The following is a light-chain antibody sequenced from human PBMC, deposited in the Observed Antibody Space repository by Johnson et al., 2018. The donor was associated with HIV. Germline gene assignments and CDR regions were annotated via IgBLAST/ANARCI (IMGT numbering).Light chain of an antibody. CDR3: GTWDSSLSAV. J-gene: IGLJ1*01. CDR2: DNN. CDR1: SSNIGNSY. V-gene: IGLV1-51*01. Sequence: QPVLTQPPSVSAAPGQKVTISCSGSSSNIGNSYVSWYQQLPGTAPKLLIYDNNKRPSGIPDRFSGSKSGTSATLGITGLQTGDEADYYCGTWDSSLSAVFGTGTKVTVL.